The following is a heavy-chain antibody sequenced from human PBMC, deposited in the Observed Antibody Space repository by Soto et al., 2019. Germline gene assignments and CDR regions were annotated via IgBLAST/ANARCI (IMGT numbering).Heavy chain of an antibody. V-gene: IGHV4-31*03. CDR3: APNRDYYDGSGPKYFQH. J-gene: IGHJ1*01. Sequence: PSETLSLTCTVSGGSISTGGYYWYWIRQHPGMGLECIGYIYYSGSTYYNPSIKSRATIAVDTSKSQFSLKLSSVTAADTAVYYCAPNRDYYDGSGPKYFQHWGQGTLVTVSS. D-gene: IGHD3-22*01. CDR2: IYYSGST. CDR1: GGSISTGGYY.